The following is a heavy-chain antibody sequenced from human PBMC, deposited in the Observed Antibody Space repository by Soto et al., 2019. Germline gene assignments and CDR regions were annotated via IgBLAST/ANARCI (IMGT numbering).Heavy chain of an antibody. CDR3: ARGLAAAETFDY. CDR2: ISSSSSYT. Sequence: GGSLRLSCAASGFTFSDYYMSWIRQAPGKGLEWVSYISSSSSYTNYADSVKGRFTISRDNAKNSLYLQMNSLRAEDTAVYYCARGLAAAETFDYCGQGTMVTVYS. V-gene: IGHV3-11*06. J-gene: IGHJ4*02. D-gene: IGHD6-13*01. CDR1: GFTFSDYY.